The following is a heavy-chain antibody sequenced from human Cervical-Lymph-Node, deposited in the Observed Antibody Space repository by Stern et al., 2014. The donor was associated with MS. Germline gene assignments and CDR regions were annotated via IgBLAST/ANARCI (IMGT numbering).Heavy chain of an antibody. CDR3: ALSSETSDRWYSLGYDL. J-gene: IGHJ5*02. CDR2: IFPVFGTP. D-gene: IGHD6-13*01. CDR1: GGTFSKFP. Sequence: VQLVQSGAEATKPGSSVKASCKDSGGTFSKFPSSWVRQAPGKGLEWMGGIFPVFGTPTYAQEFRGRVTITADVSTSTVYMELSSLRSDDTAVYYCALSSETSDRWYSLGYDLWGQGTLVTVSS. V-gene: IGHV1-69*01.